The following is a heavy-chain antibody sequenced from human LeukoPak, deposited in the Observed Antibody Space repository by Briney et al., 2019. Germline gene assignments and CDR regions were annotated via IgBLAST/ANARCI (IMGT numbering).Heavy chain of an antibody. CDR2: IYSGGST. Sequence: GGSLRLSCAASGFTFSSYWMSWVRQTPGKGLEWVSVIYSGGSTYYADSVKGRFTISRDNSKNTLYLQMNSLRAEDTAVYYCARVGILHYFDYWGQGTLVTVSS. V-gene: IGHV3-53*01. CDR3: ARVGILHYFDY. CDR1: GFTFSSYW. J-gene: IGHJ4*02. D-gene: IGHD3-10*01.